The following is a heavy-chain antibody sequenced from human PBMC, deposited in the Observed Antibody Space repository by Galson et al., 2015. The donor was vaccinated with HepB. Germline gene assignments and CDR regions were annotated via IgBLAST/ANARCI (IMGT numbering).Heavy chain of an antibody. D-gene: IGHD2-2*01. CDR3: ARVSRGDGGVVPAAMPEYDY. J-gene: IGHJ4*02. CDR1: GFTFSSYS. V-gene: IGHV3-48*02. Sequence: SLRLSCAASGFTFSSYSMNWVRQAPGKEREWVSYISSSSSTIYYADSVKGRFTISRDNAKNSLYLQMNSLRDEDTVVYYCARVSRGDGGVVPAAMPEYDYWGQGTLVTVSS. CDR2: ISSSSSTI.